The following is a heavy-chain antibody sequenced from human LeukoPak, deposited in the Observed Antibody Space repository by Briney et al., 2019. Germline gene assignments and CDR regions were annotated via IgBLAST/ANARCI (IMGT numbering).Heavy chain of an antibody. CDR3: ARDVTVVREVYYYYYYMDV. CDR1: GYTFTIYG. Sequence: ASVRVSSKASGYTFTIYGISWVRQAPGQGLEGMRWISAYNGNTNYAQKLQGRVTMTTDTSTSTAYMELRSLRSDDTAVYYCARDVTVVREVYYYYYYMDVWGKGTTVTVSS. CDR2: ISAYNGNT. V-gene: IGHV1-18*01. D-gene: IGHD4-23*01. J-gene: IGHJ6*03.